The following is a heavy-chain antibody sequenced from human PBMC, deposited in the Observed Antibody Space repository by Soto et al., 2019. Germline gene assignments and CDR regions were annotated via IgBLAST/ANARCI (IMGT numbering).Heavy chain of an antibody. V-gene: IGHV3-21*01. Sequence: VGSVRLSCAASGFTFSSYSMNWVRQAPGKGLEWVSSISSSSSYIYYADSVKGRFTISRDNAKNSLYLQMNSLRAEDTAVYYCARNEEMATITGYYYYGMDVWGQGTTVTVSS. CDR1: GFTFSSYS. CDR3: ARNEEMATITGYYYYGMDV. J-gene: IGHJ6*02. D-gene: IGHD5-12*01. CDR2: ISSSSSYI.